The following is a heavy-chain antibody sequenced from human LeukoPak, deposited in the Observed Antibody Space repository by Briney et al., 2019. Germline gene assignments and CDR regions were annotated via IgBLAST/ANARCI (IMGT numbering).Heavy chain of an antibody. Sequence: GGSLRLSCAASGFTFSSHSMNWVRQAPGKGLEWVANVKQDGSEKYYVDSVKGRFTVSRDNAKKSVYLQMNSLRAEDTAVYFCARDEPYNWNDSGLDVWGQGTTVTVSS. CDR1: GFTFSSHS. CDR3: ARDEPYNWNDSGLDV. J-gene: IGHJ6*02. V-gene: IGHV3-7*01. D-gene: IGHD1-20*01. CDR2: VKQDGSEK.